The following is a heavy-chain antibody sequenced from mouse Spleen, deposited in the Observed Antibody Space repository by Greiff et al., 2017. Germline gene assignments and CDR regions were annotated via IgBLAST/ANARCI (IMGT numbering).Heavy chain of an antibody. CDR1: GYTFTSYG. Sequence: QVHVKQSGAELARPGASVKLSCKASGYTFTSYGISWVKQRTGQGLEWIGEIYPRSGNTYYNEKFKGKATLTADKSSSTAYMELRSLTSEDSAVYFCARDPMITTDDYWGQGTTLTVSS. J-gene: IGHJ2*01. D-gene: IGHD2-4*01. V-gene: IGHV1-81*01. CDR2: IYPRSGNT. CDR3: ARDPMITTDDY.